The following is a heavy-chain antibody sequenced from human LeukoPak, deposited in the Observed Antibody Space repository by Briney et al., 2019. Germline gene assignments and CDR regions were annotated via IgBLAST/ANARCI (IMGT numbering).Heavy chain of an antibody. J-gene: IGHJ5*02. CDR2: ISGSGGST. D-gene: IGHD3-3*01. V-gene: IGHV3-23*01. Sequence: PGGSLRLSCAASGFTFSSYAMSWVRQAPGKGLEWVSAISGSGGSTYYADSVKGRFTISRDNSKNTLYLQMNSLRAEDTAVYYCANVNSAYDFWSGYYTSVSGWFDPWGQGTLVTVSS. CDR3: ANVNSAYDFWSGYYTSVSGWFDP. CDR1: GFTFSSYA.